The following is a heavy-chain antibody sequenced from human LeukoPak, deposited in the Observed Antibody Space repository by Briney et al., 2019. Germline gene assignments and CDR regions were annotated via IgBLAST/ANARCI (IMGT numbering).Heavy chain of an antibody. CDR3: AQARSSSGYGPLGFY. CDR1: GFTFSSYS. V-gene: IGHV3-21*04. CDR2: ISSSSSYI. J-gene: IGHJ4*02. D-gene: IGHD5-12*01. Sequence: PGGSLRLSCAASGFTFSSYSMNWVRQAPGKGLEWVSSISSSSSYIYYADSVKGRFTISRDSSKNTLYLQMSSLTAEDTAVYYCAQARSSSGYGPLGFYWGQGTLVTVSS.